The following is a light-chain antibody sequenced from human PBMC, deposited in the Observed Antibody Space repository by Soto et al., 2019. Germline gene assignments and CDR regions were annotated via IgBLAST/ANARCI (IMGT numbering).Light chain of an antibody. Sequence: QSALTQPPSASGSPGQSVTISCTGTSSDVGGYNYVSWYQQHPGKAPKLMIYEVTMRLSGVPDRFSGSKSGNTASLTVSGLQAEDEAHYYCSSCAGSINFVVFGGGTKVTVL. V-gene: IGLV2-8*01. CDR3: SSCAGSINFVV. CDR1: SSDVGGYNY. CDR2: EVT. J-gene: IGLJ2*01.